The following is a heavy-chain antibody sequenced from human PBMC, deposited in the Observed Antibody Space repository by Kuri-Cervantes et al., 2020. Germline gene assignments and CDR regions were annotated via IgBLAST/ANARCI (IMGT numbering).Heavy chain of an antibody. CDR1: GFTFDDYA. CDR3: ARAREEGELRYYYYYMDV. CDR2: ISWNSGSI. D-gene: IGHD1-7*01. V-gene: IGHV3-9*01. J-gene: IGHJ6*03. Sequence: GGSLRLSCAVSGFTFDDYAMHWVRQAPGKGLEWVSGISWNSGSIGYADSVKGRFTISRDNAKNSLYLQMNSLRAEDTAVYYCARAREEGELRYYYYYMDVWGKGTTVTVSS.